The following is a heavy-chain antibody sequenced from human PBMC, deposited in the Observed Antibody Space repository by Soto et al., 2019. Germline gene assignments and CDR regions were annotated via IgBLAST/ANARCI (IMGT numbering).Heavy chain of an antibody. CDR2: ISSSSSYI. V-gene: IGHV3-21*01. Sequence: LRLSCAASGFTFSSYSMNWVRQAPGKGLEWVSSISSSSSYIYYADSVKGRFTISRDNAKNSLYLQMNSLRAEDTAVYYCARHYYDSSGYSIDYWGQGTLVTVSS. J-gene: IGHJ4*02. CDR1: GFTFSSYS. CDR3: ARHYYDSSGYSIDY. D-gene: IGHD3-22*01.